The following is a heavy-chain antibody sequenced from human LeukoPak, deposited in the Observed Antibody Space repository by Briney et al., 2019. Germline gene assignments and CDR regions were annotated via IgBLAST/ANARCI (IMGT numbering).Heavy chain of an antibody. CDR3: ARGGGYCSSTSCYGGSDY. D-gene: IGHD2-2*03. J-gene: IGHJ4*02. CDR2: INPNSGGT. CDR1: GYTFTGYY. Sequence: ASVKVSCEASGYTFTGYYMHWVRQAPGQGLEWMGWINPNSGGTNYAQKFQGRVTMTRDTSISTAYMELSRLRSDDTAVYYCARGGGYCSSTSCYGGSDYWGQGTLVTVSS. V-gene: IGHV1-2*02.